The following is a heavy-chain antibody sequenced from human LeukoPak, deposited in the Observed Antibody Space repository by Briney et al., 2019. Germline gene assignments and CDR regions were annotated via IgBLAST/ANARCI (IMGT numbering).Heavy chain of an antibody. J-gene: IGHJ6*02. CDR2: ISAYNGNT. D-gene: IGHD2-2*02. CDR3: ARDFLLWDIVVVPAAIGMDV. Sequence: EASVKVPCKASGYTFTSYGISWVRQAPGQGLEWMGWISAYNGNTNYAQKLQGRVTMTTDTSTSTAYMELRSLRSDDAAVYYCARDFLLWDIVVVPAAIGMDVWGQGTTVTVSS. CDR1: GYTFTSYG. V-gene: IGHV1-18*01.